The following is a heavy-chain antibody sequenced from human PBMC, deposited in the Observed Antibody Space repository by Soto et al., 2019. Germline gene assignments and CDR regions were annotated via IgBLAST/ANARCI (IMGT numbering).Heavy chain of an antibody. CDR1: GGSISSYY. V-gene: IGHV4-59*01. D-gene: IGHD3-22*01. J-gene: IGHJ4*02. Sequence: PSETLSLTCTVSGGSISSYYWSWIRQPPGKGLEWIGFIYYSGSTNYNPSLKSRVTISLDTSKNQFSLKLSSVTAADTAVYYCARPRSSGYAGEFDYWGQGTLVTVSS. CDR2: IYYSGST. CDR3: ARPRSSGYAGEFDY.